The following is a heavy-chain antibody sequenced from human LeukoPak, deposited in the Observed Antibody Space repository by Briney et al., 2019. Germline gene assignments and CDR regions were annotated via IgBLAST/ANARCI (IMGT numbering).Heavy chain of an antibody. Sequence: GESLRLSCAASGFTFSSYAMSWVRQAPGEGLEWVSAISGSGGSTYYADSVKGRFTISRDNSKNTLYLQMNSLRAEDTAVYYCAKPTTVTTIDSFDYWGQGTLVTVSS. D-gene: IGHD4-17*01. J-gene: IGHJ4*02. CDR3: AKPTTVTTIDSFDY. CDR2: ISGSGGST. CDR1: GFTFSSYA. V-gene: IGHV3-23*01.